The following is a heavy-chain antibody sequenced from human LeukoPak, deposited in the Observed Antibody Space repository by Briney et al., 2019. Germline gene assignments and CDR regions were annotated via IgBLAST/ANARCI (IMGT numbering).Heavy chain of an antibody. Sequence: NPGGSLRLSCAASGFTFSSYSMNWVRQAPGKGLEWVSSISSSSSYIYYADSVKGRFTISRDNAKNSLYLQMNSLRAEDTAVYYCARDRFPRRDSITIFGVVIIRGSYGMDVWGQGTTVTVSS. D-gene: IGHD3-3*01. J-gene: IGHJ6*02. CDR3: ARDRFPRRDSITIFGVVIIRGSYGMDV. CDR2: ISSSSSYI. V-gene: IGHV3-21*01. CDR1: GFTFSSYS.